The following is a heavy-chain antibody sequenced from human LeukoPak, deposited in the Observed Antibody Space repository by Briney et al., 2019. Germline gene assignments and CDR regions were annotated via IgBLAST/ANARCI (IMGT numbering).Heavy chain of an antibody. D-gene: IGHD5-24*01. CDR3: SRERRDGYKVYFDY. V-gene: IGHV4-4*02. Sequence: SGTLSLTCAVSGDTISSSNWWRWGRAPAGGGRGGIGEIYHSGSTNYKQSLKRRVTISVDKSKNKVSLKLSTVTDADTAAYYCSRERRDGYKVYFDYWGQGTLVTVSS. CDR1: GDTISSSNW. CDR2: IYHSGST. J-gene: IGHJ4*02.